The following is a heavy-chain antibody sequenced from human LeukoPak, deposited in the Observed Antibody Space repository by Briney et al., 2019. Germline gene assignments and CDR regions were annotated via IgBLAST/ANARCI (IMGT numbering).Heavy chain of an antibody. D-gene: IGHD3-9*01. Sequence: GGSLRLSCAASGFTVSSNYMSWVRQAPGKGLEWVSVIYSGGSTYYADSVKGRFTISRDNSKNTLYLQMNSLRAEDTAVYYCARGDYDILTGYPTPHDYWGQGTLVTVSS. CDR1: GFTVSSNY. J-gene: IGHJ4*02. CDR2: IYSGGST. V-gene: IGHV3-53*01. CDR3: ARGDYDILTGYPTPHDY.